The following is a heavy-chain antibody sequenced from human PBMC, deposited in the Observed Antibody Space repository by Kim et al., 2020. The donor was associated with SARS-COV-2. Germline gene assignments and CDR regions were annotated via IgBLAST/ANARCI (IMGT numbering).Heavy chain of an antibody. Sequence: DSVKGRLTISRDNSQNTLFLQMNSLRVEDTAEYYCAKVDGSTSLTGMDVWGQGTTVTVSS. V-gene: IGHV3-23*01. D-gene: IGHD2-2*01. J-gene: IGHJ6*02. CDR3: AKVDGSTSLTGMDV.